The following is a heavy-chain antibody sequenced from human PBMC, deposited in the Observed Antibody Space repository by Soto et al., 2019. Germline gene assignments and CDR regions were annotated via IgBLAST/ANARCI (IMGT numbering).Heavy chain of an antibody. J-gene: IGHJ6*02. V-gene: IGHV1-69*12. CDR3: ARGGAAKIVVTTCGARDV. Sequence: QVQLVQSGAEVKKPGSSVKVSCKASGGSLSNYGISWVRQAPGQGLEWMGASIPVFGTPNYAQRFQDRVTITAEESTTTVYREVGSLASEDTAVYCGARGGAAKIVVTTCGARDVWGHGTTVTVS. D-gene: IGHD3-22*01. CDR2: SIPVFGTP. CDR1: GGSLSNYG.